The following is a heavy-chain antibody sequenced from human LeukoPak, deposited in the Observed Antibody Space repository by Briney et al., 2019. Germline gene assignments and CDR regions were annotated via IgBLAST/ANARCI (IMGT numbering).Heavy chain of an antibody. Sequence: PGASLRLSCAASGFTFSSYAMSWVRQAPGKGLEWVSAISGSGGSTYHADSVKGRFTISRDNSKNTLYLQMNSLRAEDTAVYYCAKHLTYYYDSSGKREYFQHWGQGTLVTVSS. CDR2: ISGSGGST. D-gene: IGHD3-22*01. J-gene: IGHJ1*01. V-gene: IGHV3-23*01. CDR1: GFTFSSYA. CDR3: AKHLTYYYDSSGKREYFQH.